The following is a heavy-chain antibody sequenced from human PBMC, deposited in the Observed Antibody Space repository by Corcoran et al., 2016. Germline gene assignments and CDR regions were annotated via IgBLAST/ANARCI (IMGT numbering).Heavy chain of an antibody. CDR3: ARLIDSSDWEIYGMDV. V-gene: IGHV5-51*01. D-gene: IGHD6-19*01. CDR2: IYPGDSHT. J-gene: IGHJ6*02. Sequence: EVQLVQSGAEVKKPGESLKISCKGSGYSFTSYWIGWVRQMPGKGLEWMGIIYPGDSHTRYSPSFQGQVTISADKSISTAYLQWSSLKASDTAMYYCARLIDSSDWEIYGMDVWGQGTTVTVSS. CDR1: GYSFTSYW.